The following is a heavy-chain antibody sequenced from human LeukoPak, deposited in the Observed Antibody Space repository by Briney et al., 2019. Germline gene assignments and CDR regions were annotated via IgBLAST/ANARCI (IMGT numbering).Heavy chain of an antibody. D-gene: IGHD1-26*01. CDR2: FSYSGNT. CDR1: GGSISSSSYY. J-gene: IGHJ4*02. V-gene: IGHV4-39*01. Sequence: PSETLSLTCPVSGGSISSSSYYWGWIRHPPGKGLEWIGRFSYSGNTYYNPSLKSRVTISVDTSKNHFSLKLSSVTAADTAVYYCARRGKRIVGATTGFDYWGQGTLVTVSS. CDR3: ARRGKRIVGATTGFDY.